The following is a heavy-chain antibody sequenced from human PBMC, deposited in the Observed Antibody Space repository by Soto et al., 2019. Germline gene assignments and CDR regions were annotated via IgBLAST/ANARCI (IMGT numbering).Heavy chain of an antibody. D-gene: IGHD6-13*01. CDR3: AREVAAAGTGIDY. Sequence: SETLSLTCTVSGGSISSYYWSWIRQPPGKGLEWIGYIYYSGSTNYNPSLKSRVTISVDTSKNQFSLKLSSVTAADTAVYYCAREVAAAGTGIDYWGQGTLVTVSS. CDR2: IYYSGST. V-gene: IGHV4-59*01. CDR1: GGSISSYY. J-gene: IGHJ4*02.